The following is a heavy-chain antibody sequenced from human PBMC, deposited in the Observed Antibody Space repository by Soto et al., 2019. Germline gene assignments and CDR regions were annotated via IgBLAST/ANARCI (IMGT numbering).Heavy chain of an antibody. Sequence: GGSLRLSCTTSGFSFGDYAMTWVRQAPGKGLEWVGFIRNPGYGGTTEYATSVKGRFIISRDDSMSSAYLQLNSLKVDDSAVYYCVRGSFGYYGPWGQGTLVTVS. V-gene: IGHV3-49*04. CDR1: GFSFGDYA. D-gene: IGHD3-22*01. CDR3: VRGSFGYYGP. J-gene: IGHJ5*02. CDR2: IRNPGYGGTT.